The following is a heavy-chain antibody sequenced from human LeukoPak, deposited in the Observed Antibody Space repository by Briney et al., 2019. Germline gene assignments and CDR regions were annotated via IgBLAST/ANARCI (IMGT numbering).Heavy chain of an antibody. D-gene: IGHD3-10*01. CDR3: ARRGGYYAHYFDY. J-gene: IGHJ4*02. V-gene: IGHV4-39*01. CDR2: IYYSGST. CDR1: GGYISSYY. Sequence: SETLSLTCSVSGGYISSYYWSWIRQPPGKGLEWIGSIYYSGSTYYNPSLKSRVTISVDTSKNQFSLKLSSVTAADTAVYYCARRGGYYAHYFDYWGQGTLVTVSS.